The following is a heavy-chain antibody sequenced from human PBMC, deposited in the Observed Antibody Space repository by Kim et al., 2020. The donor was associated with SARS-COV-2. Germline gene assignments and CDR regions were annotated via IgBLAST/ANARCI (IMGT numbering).Heavy chain of an antibody. CDR3: AVEGGPARPGPWGDY. CDR1: GGTFSSYA. D-gene: IGHD6-6*01. Sequence: SVKVSCKASGGTFSSYAISWVRQAPGQGLEWMGGIIPIFGTANYTQKFQGRVTITADESTSTAYMELSSLRSEDTAVYYCAVEGGPARPGPWGDYWGQGTLVTVSS. J-gene: IGHJ4*02. V-gene: IGHV1-69*13. CDR2: IIPIFGTA.